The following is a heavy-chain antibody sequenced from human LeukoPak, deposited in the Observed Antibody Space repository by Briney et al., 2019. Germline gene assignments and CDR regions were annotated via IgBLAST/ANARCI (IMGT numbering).Heavy chain of an antibody. J-gene: IGHJ5*02. V-gene: IGHV1-2*02. CDR3: GRGGSSSSSWYEDWFDP. Sequence: AASVKVSCKSSRYTFTCYYMHWVRPARGQGREGMGLINPNSGATNYAQKCQGRVTMTRDTYISTAFMELRSLRSDDAAVYYCGRGGSSSSSWYEDWFDPWGQGTLVTVSS. CDR2: INPNSGAT. CDR1: RYTFTCYY. D-gene: IGHD6-13*01.